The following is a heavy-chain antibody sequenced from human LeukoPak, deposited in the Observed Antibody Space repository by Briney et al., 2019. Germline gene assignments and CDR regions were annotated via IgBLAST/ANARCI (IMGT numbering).Heavy chain of an antibody. V-gene: IGHV3-21*01. CDR3: ARDLGVYEMAFDI. J-gene: IGHJ3*02. Sequence: PGGSLRLSCAASGFTFSSYSMNWVRQAPGKGLEWVSSISSGSSYIYYADSVKGRFTISRDNAKNPLYLQMNSPRAEDTAVYYCARDLGVYEMAFDIWGQGTMVTVSS. CDR2: ISSGSSYI. D-gene: IGHD2-8*01. CDR1: GFTFSSYS.